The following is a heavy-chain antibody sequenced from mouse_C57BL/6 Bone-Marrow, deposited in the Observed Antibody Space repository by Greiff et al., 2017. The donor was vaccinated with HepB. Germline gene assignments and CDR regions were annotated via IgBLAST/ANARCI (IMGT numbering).Heavy chain of an antibody. CDR3: ARWIITTVVAYYFDY. CDR1: GYTFTSYG. Sequence: QVQLQQSGAELARPGALVKLSCKASGYTFTSYGISWVKQRTGQGLEWIGEIYPRSGNTYYNEKFKGKATLTADKSSSTAYMELRSLTSEDSAVYFCARWIITTVVAYYFDYWGQGTTLTVSS. J-gene: IGHJ2*01. V-gene: IGHV1-81*01. CDR2: IYPRSGNT. D-gene: IGHD1-1*01.